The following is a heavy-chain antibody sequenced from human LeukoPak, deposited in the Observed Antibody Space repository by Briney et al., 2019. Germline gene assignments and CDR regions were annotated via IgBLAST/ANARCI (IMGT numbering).Heavy chain of an antibody. CDR3: ARSSDDDAFDI. V-gene: IGHV4-30-2*01. J-gene: IGHJ3*02. CDR1: GGSISSGGSS. Sequence: SETLSLTCAVSGGSISSGGSSWSWIRQPPGKGLEWIGYIYHSGSTYYNPSLKSRVTISVDRSKNQFSLKLSSVTAADTAVYYCARSSDDDAFDIWGQGTMVTVSS. CDR2: IYHSGST.